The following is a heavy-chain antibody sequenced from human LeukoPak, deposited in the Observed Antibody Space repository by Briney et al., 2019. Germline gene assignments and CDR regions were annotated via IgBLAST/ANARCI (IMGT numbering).Heavy chain of an antibody. J-gene: IGHJ4*02. D-gene: IGHD6-13*01. CDR1: GGSFSGYY. Sequence: SETLSLTCAVYGGSFSGYYWSWIRQPPGKGLEWIGEINHSGSTNYNPSLKSRVTISLDTSKNQFSLKLSSVTAADTAVYYCARGYSSSWYWRYWGQGTLVTVSS. CDR2: INHSGST. CDR3: ARGYSSSWYWRY. V-gene: IGHV4-34*01.